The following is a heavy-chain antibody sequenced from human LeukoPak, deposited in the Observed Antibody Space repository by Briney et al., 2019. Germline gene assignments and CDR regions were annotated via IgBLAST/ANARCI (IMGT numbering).Heavy chain of an antibody. V-gene: IGHV3-7*01. CDR3: ARPRCSSTSCPLDY. CDR2: IKQDGSEK. CDR1: GFTFSSYG. J-gene: IGHJ4*02. Sequence: QPGGSLRLSCVASGFTFSSYGMSWVRQAPGKGLEWVANIKQDGSEKYYVDSVKGRFTISRDNAKNSLYLQMNSLRAEDTAVYYCARPRCSSTSCPLDYWGQGTLVTVSS. D-gene: IGHD2-2*01.